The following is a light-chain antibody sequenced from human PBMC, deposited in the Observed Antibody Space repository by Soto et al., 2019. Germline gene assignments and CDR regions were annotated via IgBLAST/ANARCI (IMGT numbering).Light chain of an antibody. CDR3: KSYAGSNTYV. V-gene: IGLV2-8*01. Sequence: QSVLTQLPSASGSPGQSVTISCTGTKSDIGVYDFVSWYQHHPGKAPRLIIYEVVQRPSGVPDRFSGSKSGNTASLTVSGLQAADEADYFCKSYAGSNTYVFGSGTKV. CDR2: EVV. CDR1: KSDIGVYDF. J-gene: IGLJ1*01.